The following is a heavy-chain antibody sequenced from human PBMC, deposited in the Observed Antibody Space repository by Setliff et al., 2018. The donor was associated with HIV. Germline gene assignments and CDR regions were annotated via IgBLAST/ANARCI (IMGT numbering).Heavy chain of an antibody. CDR2: ITGGGDTI. D-gene: IGHD5-12*01. CDR1: GFTFSSYE. CDR3: ARGGIVATEPEY. V-gene: IGHV3-48*03. J-gene: IGHJ4*02. Sequence: GGSLRLSCVASGFTFSSYEMNWVRQAPGKGLEWVSYITGGGDTINYADSVKGRFTVSRDNAKNLLYLQMNKMRVADSAVYSCARGGIVATEPEYWGQGTLVTVSS.